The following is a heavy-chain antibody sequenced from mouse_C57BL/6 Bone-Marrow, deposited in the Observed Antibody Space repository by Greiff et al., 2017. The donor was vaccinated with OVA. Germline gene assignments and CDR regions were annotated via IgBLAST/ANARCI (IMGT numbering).Heavy chain of an antibody. J-gene: IGHJ4*01. V-gene: IGHV1-82*01. D-gene: IGHD3-1*01. CDR2: IYPGDGDT. CDR3: GGRAKAMDY. CDR1: GYAFSSSW. Sequence: VQLQESGPELVKPGASVKISCTASGYAFSSSWMNWVKQRPGKGLEWIGRIYPGDGDTNYNGKFQGKATLTADKSSSTAYMQLSSLTSEDAAVYYCGGRAKAMDYWGQGTSVTVSA.